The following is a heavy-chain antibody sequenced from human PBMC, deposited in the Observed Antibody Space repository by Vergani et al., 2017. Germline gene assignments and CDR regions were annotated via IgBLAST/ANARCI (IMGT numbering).Heavy chain of an antibody. CDR1: GFTSSYYG. D-gene: IGHD1-1*01. J-gene: IGHJ1*01. Sequence: QVHLVESGGVVVQPGRSLRLSCVVSGFTSSYYGMHWVRQAPGKGLEWVVVISYDGTQKYYADSVKGRFTISRDNYKSTLYLQMNSLRTEDTAVYYCATKSCGTPGCQIGYFREWGQGTLVTVSS. CDR2: ISYDGTQK. CDR3: ATKSCGTPGCQIGYFRE. V-gene: IGHV3-30*03.